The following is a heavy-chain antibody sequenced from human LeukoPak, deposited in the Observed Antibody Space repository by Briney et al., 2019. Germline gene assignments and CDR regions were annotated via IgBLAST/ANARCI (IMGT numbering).Heavy chain of an antibody. Sequence: GGSLRLSCAASGFTVSSNYMNWVRQAPGKGLEWVSYISSSGSTTYYGDSVKGRFTISRDNAKNLLYLQMSSLRAEDTAVYYCARDPLKRAFDIWGQGTMVAVSS. J-gene: IGHJ3*02. CDR3: ARDPLKRAFDI. CDR2: ISSSGSTT. CDR1: GFTVSSNY. V-gene: IGHV3-48*03.